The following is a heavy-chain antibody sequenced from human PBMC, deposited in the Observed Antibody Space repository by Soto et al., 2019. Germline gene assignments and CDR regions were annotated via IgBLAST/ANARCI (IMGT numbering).Heavy chain of an antibody. CDR1: GFTFTSSA. V-gene: IGHV1-58*01. CDR3: AAKGYCTNGVCPFDY. J-gene: IGHJ4*02. Sequence: GASVKVSCKASGFTFTSSAVQWVRQARGQRLEWIGWIVVGSGNTNYAQKFQERVTITRDMSTSTAYMELSSLRSEDTAVYYCAAKGYCTNGVCPFDYWGQGTLVTVSS. CDR2: IVVGSGNT. D-gene: IGHD2-8*01.